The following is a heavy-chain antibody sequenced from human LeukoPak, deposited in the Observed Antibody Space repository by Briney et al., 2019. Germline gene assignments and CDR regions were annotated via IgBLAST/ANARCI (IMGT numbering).Heavy chain of an antibody. CDR1: GYTFTSYQ. Sequence: GASVKVSCKASGYTFTSYQMHWVRQAPGQRLEWMGTIKPSGGTTTYAQKFQGRVTMTWDTSTSTVYLELSTLRSEDTAVYYCARARDDSIGSRWFDPWGQGTLVTVSS. CDR3: ARARDDSIGSRWFDP. CDR2: IKPSGGTT. V-gene: IGHV1-46*01. J-gene: IGHJ5*02. D-gene: IGHD3-22*01.